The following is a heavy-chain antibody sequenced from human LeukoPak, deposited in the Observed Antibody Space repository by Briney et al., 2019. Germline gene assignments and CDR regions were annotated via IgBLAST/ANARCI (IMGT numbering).Heavy chain of an antibody. V-gene: IGHV3-7*01. CDR3: ARDASPGDFLTGYYDAFDI. CDR1: GFTFSTYW. D-gene: IGHD3-9*01. Sequence: GGSLRLSCAASGFTFSTYWMSWVRQAPGKGLEWVANIKQGGSEKYYVDSVKGRFTISRDNAKNSLYLQVDSLRAEDTAVYYCARDASPGDFLTGYYDAFDIWGQGTMVTVSS. J-gene: IGHJ3*02. CDR2: IKQGGSEK.